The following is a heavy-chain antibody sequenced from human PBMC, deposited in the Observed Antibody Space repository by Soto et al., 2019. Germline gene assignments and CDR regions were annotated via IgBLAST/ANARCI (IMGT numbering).Heavy chain of an antibody. CDR3: ARDFSSGWFGTTDY. D-gene: IGHD6-19*01. J-gene: IGHJ4*02. Sequence: ASVKVSCKASGGTFSSYAISWMRQAPGQGLEWMGIINPSGGNTNYAQKFQGRVTMTRDTSTSTVYMELSSLRSEDTAVYYCARDFSSGWFGTTDYWGQGTLVTVSS. CDR1: GGTFSSYA. CDR2: INPSGGNT. V-gene: IGHV1-46*03.